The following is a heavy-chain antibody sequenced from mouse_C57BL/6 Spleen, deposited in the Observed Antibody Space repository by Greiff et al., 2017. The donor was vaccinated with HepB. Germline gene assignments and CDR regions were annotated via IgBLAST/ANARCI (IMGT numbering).Heavy chain of an antibody. CDR2: IDPSDSYT. D-gene: IGHD1-1*01. J-gene: IGHJ3*01. CDR1: GYTFTSYW. V-gene: IGHV1-59*01. Sequence: VKLMESGAELVRPGTSVKLSCKASGYTFTSYWMHWVKQRPGQGLEWIGVIDPSDSYTNYNQKFKGKATLTVDTSSSTAYMQLSSLTSEDSAVYYCARQTTVVGYWGQGTLVTVSA. CDR3: ARQTTVVGY.